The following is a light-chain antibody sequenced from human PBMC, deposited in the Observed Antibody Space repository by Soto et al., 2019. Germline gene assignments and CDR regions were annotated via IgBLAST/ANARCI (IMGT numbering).Light chain of an antibody. CDR3: QQYNDWPLT. CDR2: GAS. Sequence: EIVMTQSPATLSVSPGDRATLSCRASQSVGSNFAWYQQKPGQAPRLLIYGASTRATGIPARFSGSGSGTEFTLTISSLQSEDIAVYYCQQYNDWPLTFGGGTKVDIK. CDR1: QSVGSN. V-gene: IGKV3-15*01. J-gene: IGKJ4*01.